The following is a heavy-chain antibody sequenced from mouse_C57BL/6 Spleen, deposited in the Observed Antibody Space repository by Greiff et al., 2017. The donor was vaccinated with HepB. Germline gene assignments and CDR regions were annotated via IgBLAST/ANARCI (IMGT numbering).Heavy chain of an antibody. Sequence: VQLQQSVAELVRPGASVKLSCTASGFNIKNTYMHWVKQRPEQGLEWIGRIDPANGNTKYAPKFQGKATITADTSSNTAYLQLSSLTSEDTAIYYCAKGYYYGSSYGYFDVWGTGTTVTASS. CDR2: IDPANGNT. CDR1: GFNIKNTY. J-gene: IGHJ1*03. D-gene: IGHD1-1*01. CDR3: AKGYYYGSSYGYFDV. V-gene: IGHV14-3*01.